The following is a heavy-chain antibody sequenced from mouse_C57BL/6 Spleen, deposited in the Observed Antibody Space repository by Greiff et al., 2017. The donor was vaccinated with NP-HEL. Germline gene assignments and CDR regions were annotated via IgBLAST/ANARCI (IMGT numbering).Heavy chain of an antibody. D-gene: IGHD2-5*01. J-gene: IGHJ2*01. CDR3: ARHEADRVYYSNYDYFDY. CDR1: GYTFTEYT. CDR2: FYPGSGSI. V-gene: IGHV1-62-2*01. Sequence: QVQLQQSGAELVKPGASVKLSCKASGYTFTEYTIHWVKQRSGQGLEWIGWFYPGSGSIKYNEKFKDKATLTADKSSSTGYMELSRVTSEDSAVYFWARHEADRVYYSNYDYFDYWGQGTTLTVSS.